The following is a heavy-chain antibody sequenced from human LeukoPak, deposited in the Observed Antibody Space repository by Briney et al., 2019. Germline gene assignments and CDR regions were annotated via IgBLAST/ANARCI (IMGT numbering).Heavy chain of an antibody. J-gene: IGHJ4*02. D-gene: IGHD2-15*01. Sequence: WASVKVSCKASGYTFTGYYMHWVRQAPGQGLEWMGWINPNSGGTNYAQKFQGRVTMTRDTSISTAYMELSRLRSDDTAVYYCARGRHIVVVVAATTPPSYWGQGTLVTVSS. CDR3: ARGRHIVVVVAATTPPSY. V-gene: IGHV1-2*02. CDR1: GYTFTGYY. CDR2: INPNSGGT.